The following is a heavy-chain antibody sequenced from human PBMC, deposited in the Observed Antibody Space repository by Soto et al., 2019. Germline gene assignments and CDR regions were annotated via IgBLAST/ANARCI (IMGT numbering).Heavy chain of an antibody. CDR2: ISSNSDTT. Sequence: PRLSGVASGFSFSDHSMNWVRQAPGKGLQWISYISSNSDTTYYADSVKGRFTVSRDNAKNALFLQMNSLRDDDTATYYCARLPKGSLVTAWGQGARVTVSS. J-gene: IGHJ4*02. CDR1: GFSFSDHS. CDR3: ARLPKGSLVTA. V-gene: IGHV3-48*02. D-gene: IGHD2-21*02.